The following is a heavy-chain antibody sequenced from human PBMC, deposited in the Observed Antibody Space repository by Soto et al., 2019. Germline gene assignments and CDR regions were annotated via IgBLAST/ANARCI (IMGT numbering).Heavy chain of an antibody. CDR1: GYTFTSYA. J-gene: IGHJ4*02. CDR3: ARDRVPRRSSSAAVAY. D-gene: IGHD6-6*01. V-gene: IGHV1-3*01. CDR2: INAGNGNT. Sequence: ASVKVSCKASGYTFTSYAMHWVRQAPGQRLEWMGWINAGNGNTKYSQKFQGRVTITRDTSASTAYMELSSLRSEDTAVYYCARDRVPRRSSSAAVAYWGQGTLVTVPS.